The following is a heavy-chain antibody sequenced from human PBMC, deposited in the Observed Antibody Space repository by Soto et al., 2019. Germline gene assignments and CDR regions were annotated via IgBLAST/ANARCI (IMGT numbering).Heavy chain of an antibody. D-gene: IGHD3-10*01. J-gene: IGHJ5*02. V-gene: IGHV3-23*01. CDR1: GFTFGTTD. CDR3: VKNSGGFNT. CDR2: IDGSGGIT. Sequence: QLLQPGGGLVQPGGSLTLSCAASGFTFGTTDMSWVRQAPGEGLEWVSTIDGSGGITYYADSVKGRFTISRDNSRNPVYLQMNSLRGDDTALYYCVKNSGGFNTWGQGALVTVSS.